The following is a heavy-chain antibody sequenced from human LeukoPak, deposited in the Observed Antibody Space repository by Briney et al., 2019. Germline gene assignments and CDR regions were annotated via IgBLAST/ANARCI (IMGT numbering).Heavy chain of an antibody. CDR3: ARWVAPGDAFDI. CDR2: FDPEDGET. CDR1: GYTLTELS. J-gene: IGHJ3*02. Sequence: ASVKVSCKVSGYTLTELSMHWVRQAPGKGLEWMGGFDPEDGETIYAQKLQGRVTMTTDTSTSTAYMELRSLRSDDTAVYYCARWVAPGDAFDIWGQGTMVTVSS. D-gene: IGHD2-15*01. V-gene: IGHV1-24*01.